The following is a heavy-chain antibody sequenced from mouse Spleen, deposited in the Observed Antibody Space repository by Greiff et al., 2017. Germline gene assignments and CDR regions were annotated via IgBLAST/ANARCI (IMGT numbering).Heavy chain of an antibody. CDR2: INPNNGGT. J-gene: IGHJ4*01. CDR1: GYTFTDYN. D-gene: IGHD2-12*01. CDR3: ARKGYSEAMDY. Sequence: VQLKESGPELVKPGASVKIPCKASGYTFTDYNMDWVKQSHGKSLEWIGDINPNNGGTIYNQKFKGKATLTVDKSSSTAYMELRSLTSEDTAVYYCARKGYSEAMDYWGQGTSVTVSS. V-gene: IGHV1-18*01.